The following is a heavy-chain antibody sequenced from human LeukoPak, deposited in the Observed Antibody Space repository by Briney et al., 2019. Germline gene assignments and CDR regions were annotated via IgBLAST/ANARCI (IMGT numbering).Heavy chain of an antibody. V-gene: IGHV1-3*01. CDR2: INAGNGNT. Sequence: GASVKVSCKASGYTFTSYAMHWVRQAPGQRLEWMGWINAGNGNTKYSQKFQGRVTITRDTSASTAYMELSSLRSEDTAVYYCARDFLGSYYFDYWGQGTLVTVSS. J-gene: IGHJ4*02. CDR1: GYTFTSYA. CDR3: ARDFLGSYYFDY. D-gene: IGHD1-26*01.